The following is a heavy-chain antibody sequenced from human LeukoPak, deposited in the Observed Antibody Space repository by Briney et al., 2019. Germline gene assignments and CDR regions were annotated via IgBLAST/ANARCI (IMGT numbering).Heavy chain of an antibody. Sequence: SVKVSCKASGGTFSSYAISWVRQAPGQGLEWMGGIIPIFGTANYAQKFQGRVTITADESTSTAYMELSSLRSEDTAVYYCAGGNVDTAMADAFDIWGQGTMVTVSS. CDR1: GGTFSSYA. CDR3: AGGNVDTAMADAFDI. J-gene: IGHJ3*02. D-gene: IGHD5-18*01. CDR2: IIPIFGTA. V-gene: IGHV1-69*13.